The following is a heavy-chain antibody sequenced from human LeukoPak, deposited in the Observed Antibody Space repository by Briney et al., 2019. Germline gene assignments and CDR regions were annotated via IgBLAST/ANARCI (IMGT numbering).Heavy chain of an antibody. CDR3: ERDEWFGAHYCYGMDV. J-gene: IGHJ6*02. D-gene: IGHD3-10*01. Sequence: PGRSLRLSCAASGFTFSSYGMHWVRQAPGRGLEWVAVIWYDGSNKYYADSVKGRFTISRDNSKNTLYLQMNSLRAEDTAVYYCERDEWFGAHYCYGMDVWGQGTTVTVSS. V-gene: IGHV3-33*01. CDR1: GFTFSSYG. CDR2: IWYDGSNK.